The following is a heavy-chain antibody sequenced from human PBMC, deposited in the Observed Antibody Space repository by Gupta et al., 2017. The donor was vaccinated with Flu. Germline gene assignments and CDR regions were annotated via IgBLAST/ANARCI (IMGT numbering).Heavy chain of an antibody. Sequence: RQAAGEGWEWVSVIIGSGGSTNYEDSVKGRVTSAKDNSKTTLYLQMNSMRAQGTDVDYCAKVWLGDCGGECYLYRYLDIWGPCQLVTVSS. J-gene: IGHJ2*01. CDR3: AKVWLGDCGGECYLYRYLDI. D-gene: IGHD2-21*01. V-gene: IGHV3-23*01. CDR2: IIGSGGST.